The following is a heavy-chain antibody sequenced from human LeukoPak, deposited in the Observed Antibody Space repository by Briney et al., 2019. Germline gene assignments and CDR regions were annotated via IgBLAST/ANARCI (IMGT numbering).Heavy chain of an antibody. D-gene: IGHD2-15*01. CDR3: ARGRGSCSGGSCYPPHYYYYYMDV. CDR2: IIPIFGTA. Sequence: GASVKVSCKASGGTFSSYAISWVRQAPGQGLEWMGGIIPIFGTANYAQKFQGRVTITTDESTSTAYMELSSLRSEDTAVYYCARGRGSCSGGSCYPPHYYYYYMDVWGKGTTVTVSS. CDR1: GGTFSSYA. J-gene: IGHJ6*03. V-gene: IGHV1-69*05.